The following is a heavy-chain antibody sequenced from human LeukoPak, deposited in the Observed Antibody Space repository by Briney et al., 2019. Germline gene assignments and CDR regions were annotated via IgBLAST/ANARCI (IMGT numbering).Heavy chain of an antibody. V-gene: IGHV3-21*01. CDR2: ISSSSSYI. D-gene: IGHD3-16*01. CDR1: GFTFSSYS. CDR3: ARDIGGRSLPYHYYYYMDV. J-gene: IGHJ6*03. Sequence: GGSLRLSCAASGFTFSSYSMSWVRQAPGKGLEWVSSISSSSSYIYYADSVKGRFTISRDNAKNSLYLQMNSLRAEDTAVYYCARDIGGRSLPYHYYYYMDVWGKGTTVTVSS.